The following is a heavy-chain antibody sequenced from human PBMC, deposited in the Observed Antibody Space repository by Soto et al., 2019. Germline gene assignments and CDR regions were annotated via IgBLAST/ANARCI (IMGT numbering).Heavy chain of an antibody. CDR3: ARGPDYSNYYHYYGMDV. D-gene: IGHD4-4*01. CDR2: IYQSGSA. J-gene: IGHJ6*02. CDR1: GGSISSSNW. V-gene: IGHV4-4*02. Sequence: PSETLSLTCAVSGGSISSSNWWSWVRQPPGKGLEWIGEIYQSGSANYNPSLKSRVTISVDKSNNQFSLKLRSVTAADTAVYYCARGPDYSNYYHYYGMDVWGQGTTVTVS.